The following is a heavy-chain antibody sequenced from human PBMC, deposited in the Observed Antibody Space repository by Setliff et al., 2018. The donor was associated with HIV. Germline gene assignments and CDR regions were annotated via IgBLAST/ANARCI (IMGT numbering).Heavy chain of an antibody. D-gene: IGHD3-9*01. CDR2: IIPIFGTA. J-gene: IGHJ3*02. CDR3: ARVWEYYYILTGPTPGAFDI. CDR1: GGTFSSYA. V-gene: IGHV1-69*01. Sequence: SGGTFSSYAISWVRQAPGQGLEWMGGIIPIFGTANYAQKFQGRVTITADESTSTAYMELSSLRSEDTAVYYCARVWEYYYILTGPTPGAFDIWGRGTLVTVSS.